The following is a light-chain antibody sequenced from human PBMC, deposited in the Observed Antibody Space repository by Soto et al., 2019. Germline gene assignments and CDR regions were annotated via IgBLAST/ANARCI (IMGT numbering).Light chain of an antibody. J-gene: IGKJ1*01. Sequence: DIQLTQSPSFLSASVGDRVTITCRASQAISSYLAWFQQRPGKAPKVLIYAASTLQIGVPSRFGGSGPGTEFTLTVSSLQPEDFATYFCQQLNSYPWTFGEGTKVEIK. V-gene: IGKV1-9*01. CDR2: AAS. CDR1: QAISSY. CDR3: QQLNSYPWT.